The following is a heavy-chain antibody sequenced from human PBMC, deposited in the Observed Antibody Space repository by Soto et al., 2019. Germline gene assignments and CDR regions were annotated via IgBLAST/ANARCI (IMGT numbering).Heavy chain of an antibody. J-gene: IGHJ6*02. V-gene: IGHV4-30-2*01. Sequence: QLQLQESGSGLVKPSQTLSLTCTVSGGSINSGGYSWIWIRQPPGKGLEWIGYIYHTGNTFYNPSLQSRVPISVDQSKNQFSLSLGSVTAADTAMYYCARVERTLSTPFAYGMDVWGQGTKVTVSS. CDR2: IYHTGNT. D-gene: IGHD2-2*01. CDR1: GGSINSGGYS. CDR3: ARVERTLSTPFAYGMDV.